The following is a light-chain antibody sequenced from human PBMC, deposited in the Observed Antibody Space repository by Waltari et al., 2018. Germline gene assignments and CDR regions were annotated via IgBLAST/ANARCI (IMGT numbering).Light chain of an antibody. CDR2: DAS. Sequence: EIVLTPSPGTLSLSPGERAPLSCRASQSVSRFLAWYQQKPGQAPRLLIYDASTRATGIPDRFSGSGSGTDFSLTISRLEPEDFAVYYCQKYVSLPATFGQGTKVEIK. CDR1: QSVSRF. CDR3: QKYVSLPAT. J-gene: IGKJ1*01. V-gene: IGKV3-20*01.